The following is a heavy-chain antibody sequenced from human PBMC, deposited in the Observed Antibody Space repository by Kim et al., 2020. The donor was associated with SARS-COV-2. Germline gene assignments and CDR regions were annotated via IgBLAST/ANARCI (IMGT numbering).Heavy chain of an antibody. Sequence: KSKFSQKFQGRLTITRDTSASTVYMELSSLRSEDTAVYYCARDVFYPEDSWGQGTLVTVSS. J-gene: IGHJ4*02. V-gene: IGHV1-3*01. CDR2: KS. CDR3: ARDVFYPEDS. D-gene: IGHD3-10*02.